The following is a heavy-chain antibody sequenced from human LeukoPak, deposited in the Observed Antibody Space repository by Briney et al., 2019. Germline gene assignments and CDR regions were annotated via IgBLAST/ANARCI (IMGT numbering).Heavy chain of an antibody. CDR3: ASTQRGDYFDY. D-gene: IGHD2-15*01. CDR1: GFIFSSFA. V-gene: IGHV3-23*01. J-gene: IGHJ4*02. CDR2: ISGNGDST. Sequence: PGGSLRLSCAASGFIFSSFAMDWVRQAPGKGLEWVSIISGNGDSTYYTDSVRGRFIISRDNSKNTLYLQMNSLRAEDTAVYYCASTQRGDYFDYWGQGTLVTVSS.